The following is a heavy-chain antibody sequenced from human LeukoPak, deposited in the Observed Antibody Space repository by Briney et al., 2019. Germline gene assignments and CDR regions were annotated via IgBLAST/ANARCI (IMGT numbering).Heavy chain of an antibody. J-gene: IGHJ3*02. CDR3: ARAWDFVVGAFDI. CDR1: GFTVRLNY. Sequence: PGGSLRLSCAASGFTVRLNYMTWVRQAPGKGLEWVSIIYSGGDTYYADSVWGRFTVSRDDSKNILYLEMNSLRGDDTGIYHCARAWDFVVGAFDIWGQGTMVTVSS. V-gene: IGHV3-53*01. CDR2: IYSGGDT. D-gene: IGHD2-15*01.